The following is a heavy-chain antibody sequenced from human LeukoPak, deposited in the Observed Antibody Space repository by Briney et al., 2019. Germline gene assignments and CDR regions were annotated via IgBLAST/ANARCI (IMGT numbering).Heavy chain of an antibody. D-gene: IGHD3-10*01. V-gene: IGHV3-23*01. CDR1: GFTFSDYA. CDR2: TSDSGGNT. CDR3: AKGDGSVTYYIGGY. Sequence: GGSLRLSCAASGFTFSDYAMSWVRQAPGKGLEWVSSTSDSGGNTYYADSVKGRFTISRDNSRNTQYLQMNSLRAEDTAVYYCAKGDGSVTYYIGGYWGQGTLVTVSS. J-gene: IGHJ4*02.